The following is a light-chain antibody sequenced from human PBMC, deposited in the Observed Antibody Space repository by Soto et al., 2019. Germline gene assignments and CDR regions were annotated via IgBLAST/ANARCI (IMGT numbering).Light chain of an antibody. CDR1: ASDVGGYNS. J-gene: IGLJ1*01. V-gene: IGLV2-14*03. CDR3: LSFTSSHIYV. CDR2: EVT. Sequence: QSVLTHPASVSGSPGQSITISCTGTASDVGGYNSVSWYQQHPGKAPKLMIYEVTDRPSGVSNRFSGSKSGNTASLTISGLQAEDEADYYCLSFTSSHIYVFGTGTKVTVL.